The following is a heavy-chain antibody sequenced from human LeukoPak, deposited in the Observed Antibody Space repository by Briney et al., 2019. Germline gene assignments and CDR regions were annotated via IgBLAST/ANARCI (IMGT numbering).Heavy chain of an antibody. Sequence: PSETLSLTCTVPGGSISSYYWSWIRQPPGKGLEWIGYIYYSGSTNYNPSLKSRVTISVDTSKNQFSLKLSSVTAADTAVYYCARAGRRIPYYFDYWGQGTLVTVSS. CDR3: ARAGRRIPYYFDY. D-gene: IGHD2-21*01. V-gene: IGHV4-59*01. J-gene: IGHJ4*02. CDR1: GGSISSYY. CDR2: IYYSGST.